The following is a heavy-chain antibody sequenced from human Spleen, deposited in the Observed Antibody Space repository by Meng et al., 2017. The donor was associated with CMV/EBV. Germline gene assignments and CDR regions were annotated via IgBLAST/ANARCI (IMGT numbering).Heavy chain of an antibody. CDR1: GGSFSGYY. J-gene: IGHJ4*02. CDR3: ASGCGGNPGTNNY. Sequence: SETLSLTCAVYGGSFSGYYWTWIRQPPGKGLEWIGEITHSGSTDYNPSLKSRVSISEDTSKNQFSLKLTSVTAADTAVYYRASGCGGNPGTNNYWGQGTLVTVSS. V-gene: IGHV4-34*01. D-gene: IGHD4-23*01. CDR2: ITHSGST.